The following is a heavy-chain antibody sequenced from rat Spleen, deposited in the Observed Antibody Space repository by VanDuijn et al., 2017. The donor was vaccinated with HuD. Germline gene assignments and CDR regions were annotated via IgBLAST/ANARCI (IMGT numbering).Heavy chain of an antibody. CDR3: ASVDY. CDR1: GFTFSDYY. CDR2: ISYDGSST. J-gene: IGHJ2*01. Sequence: EVQLVESDGGLVQPGRSLKLSCAASGFTFSDYYMAWVRQAPTKGLEWVATISYDGSSTYYRDSVKGRFTVSRDNAKSTLYLQMDSLRSEDTATYYCASVDYGGQGVMVTVSS. V-gene: IGHV5-29*01.